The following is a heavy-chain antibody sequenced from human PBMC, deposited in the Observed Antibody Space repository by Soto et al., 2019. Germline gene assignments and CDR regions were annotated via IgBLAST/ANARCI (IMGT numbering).Heavy chain of an antibody. D-gene: IGHD1-1*01. CDR3: ASTTGY. CDR1: GFTFSGGYW. Sequence: EVLVVESGGGLVQPGGSLRLSCAVSGFTFSGGYWMKWVRQAPGKGLAWVATIKEDGRETYYVDSVKGRFTISRDSAENSVYLRMNSLRVEDRALYYCASTTGYWGEGTLVTASS. V-gene: IGHV3-7*03. J-gene: IGHJ4*02. CDR2: IKEDGRET.